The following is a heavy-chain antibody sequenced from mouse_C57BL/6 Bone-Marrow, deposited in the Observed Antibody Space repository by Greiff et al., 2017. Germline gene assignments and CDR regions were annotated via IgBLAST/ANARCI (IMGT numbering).Heavy chain of an antibody. CDR2: ISDGGSYT. V-gene: IGHV5-4*01. D-gene: IGHD2-5*01. CDR3: AREHSNYYAMDY. Sequence: EVKVVESGGGLVKPGGSLKLSCAASGFTFSSYAMSWVRQTPEKRLEWVATISDGGSYTYYPDNVKGRFTISRDNAKNNLYLQMSHLKSEDTAMYYCAREHSNYYAMDYWGQGTSVTVSS. J-gene: IGHJ4*01. CDR1: GFTFSSYA.